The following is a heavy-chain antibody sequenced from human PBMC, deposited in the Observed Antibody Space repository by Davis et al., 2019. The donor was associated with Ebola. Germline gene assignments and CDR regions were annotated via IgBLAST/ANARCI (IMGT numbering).Heavy chain of an antibody. Sequence: ASVKVSCKASGYTFTSYDINWVRQATGQGLEWMGWMNPNSGNTGYAQKFQGRVTMTRNTSISTAYMELNSLRAEDTAVYYCARDLTVTYYYYYGMDVWGQGTTVTVSS. CDR1: GYTFTSYD. V-gene: IGHV1-8*01. J-gene: IGHJ6*02. D-gene: IGHD4-17*01. CDR3: ARDLTVTYYYYYGMDV. CDR2: MNPNSGNT.